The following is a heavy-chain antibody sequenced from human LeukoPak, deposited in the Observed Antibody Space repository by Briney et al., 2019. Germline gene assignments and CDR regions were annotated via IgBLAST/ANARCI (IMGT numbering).Heavy chain of an antibody. CDR3: AKYAVGETFFGDY. J-gene: IGHJ4*02. V-gene: IGHV3-7*03. CDR2: IKQDGSEK. CDR1: GFTFSSYW. Sequence: GGSLRLSCAASGFTFSSYWMSWVRQAPGKGLEWVANIKQDGSEKYYVDSVKGRFTISRDNAKNSLYLQMNSLRAEDTAVYYCAKYAVGETFFGDYWGQGTLVTVSS. D-gene: IGHD3-3*01.